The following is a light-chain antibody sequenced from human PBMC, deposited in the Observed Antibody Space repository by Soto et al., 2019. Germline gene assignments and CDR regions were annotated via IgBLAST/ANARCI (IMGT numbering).Light chain of an antibody. V-gene: IGKV1-5*01. CDR3: QHYSAFSVT. CDR2: DAS. CDR1: QSVSSW. J-gene: IGKJ1*01. Sequence: DIQMTQTPATLSAFAGDRVTVSCRASQSVSSWVAWYQEKPGRGPKLLIYDASTWQSGVPSRFSGSGSGTEFTLTISSLQPEDLATYYCQHYSAFSVTFGQGTKVDIK.